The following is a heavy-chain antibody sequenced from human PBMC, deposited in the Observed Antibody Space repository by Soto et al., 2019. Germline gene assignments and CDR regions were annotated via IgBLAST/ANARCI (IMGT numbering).Heavy chain of an antibody. CDR2: IYWDDDK. Sequence: QITLKESGPTLVKPTQTLTLTCTFSGFSLSTSGVGVGWIRQPPGKALEWLAVIYWDDDKRYSTSLNSRLTITKDTSKNQVVLTMTNKDPVDTATYFCAHRRPWSSNWNSGWFDPWGQGTLVTVSS. CDR3: AHRRPWSSNWNSGWFDP. J-gene: IGHJ5*02. CDR1: GFSLSTSGVG. D-gene: IGHD1-20*01. V-gene: IGHV2-5*02.